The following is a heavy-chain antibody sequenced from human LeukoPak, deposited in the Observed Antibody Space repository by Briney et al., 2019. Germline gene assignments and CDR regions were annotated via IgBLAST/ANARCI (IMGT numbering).Heavy chain of an antibody. V-gene: IGHV4-30-4*01. CDR1: GGSISSGDYY. D-gene: IGHD1-26*01. Sequence: KTSETLSFTCTVSGGSISSGDYYWSWIRQPPGKGLEWIGYIYYSGSTYYNPSLKSRVTISVDTSKNQFSLKLSSVTAADTAVYYCASESVGATKLVFDYWGQGTLVTVSS. J-gene: IGHJ4*02. CDR2: IYYSGST. CDR3: ASESVGATKLVFDY.